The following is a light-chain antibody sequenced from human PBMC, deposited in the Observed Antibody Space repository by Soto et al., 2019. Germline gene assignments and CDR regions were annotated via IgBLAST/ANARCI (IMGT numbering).Light chain of an antibody. Sequence: EIVMTQSPGTLSLSPGERATLSCRASQSVSRNLAWYQQNPGQAPRLLIYDASTRATGIPARFSGSASGTEFTRTISSLQSEDFAVYYCQQYNNWPLTLGGGTKVEIK. V-gene: IGKV3-15*01. CDR1: QSVSRN. CDR3: QQYNNWPLT. CDR2: DAS. J-gene: IGKJ4*01.